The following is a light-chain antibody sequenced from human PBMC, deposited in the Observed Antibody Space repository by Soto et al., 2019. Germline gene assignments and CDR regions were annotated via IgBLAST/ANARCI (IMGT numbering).Light chain of an antibody. J-gene: IGKJ2*01. CDR3: QHTTDFT. CDR1: SSSKW. CDR2: DVS. Sequence: DIQMTQSPSTLAASVGDTVTMTCRSSSKWLAWYQKEPGKAPKLLIYDVSNLERGVPPRFSGSTSGAESTLTITGLQPDDLGTYYCQHTTDFTFGQGTKVDIK. V-gene: IGKV1-5*01.